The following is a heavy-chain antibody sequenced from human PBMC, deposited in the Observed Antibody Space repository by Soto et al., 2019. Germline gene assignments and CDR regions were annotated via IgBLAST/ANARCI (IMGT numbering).Heavy chain of an antibody. CDR3: AKETYSGPLDY. J-gene: IGHJ4*02. D-gene: IGHD2-15*01. CDR1: GFTFSSYG. CDR2: ISYDGSNK. V-gene: IGHV3-30*18. Sequence: QVQLVESGGGVVQPGRSLRLSCAASGFTFSSYGMHWVRQAPGKGLEWVAVISYDGSNKYYADSVKGRFTISRDNSKNPWYLQMTSRRAEDRVVYYCAKETYSGPLDYGGKGTLVTFSS.